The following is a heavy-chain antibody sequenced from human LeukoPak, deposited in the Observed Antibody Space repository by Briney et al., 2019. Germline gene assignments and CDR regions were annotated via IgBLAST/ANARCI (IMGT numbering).Heavy chain of an antibody. Sequence: GGSLRLSCAASGFTFSNYWMSWVRQAPGKGLEWVAVISFDGNDKYYADSVKGRFTISSDNSKNTVYLQMNSLRAEDTAVYYCARDRSNFFEYWGQGTLVTVSS. CDR1: GFTFSNYW. J-gene: IGHJ4*02. CDR3: ARDRSNFFEY. CDR2: ISFDGNDK. V-gene: IGHV3-30*03. D-gene: IGHD3-10*01.